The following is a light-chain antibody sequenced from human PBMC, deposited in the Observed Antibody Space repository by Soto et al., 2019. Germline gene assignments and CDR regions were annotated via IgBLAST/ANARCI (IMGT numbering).Light chain of an antibody. Sequence: EMVLTQSPGTLSLSPGERATLSCRASQSVSSSYLAWYQQKHGQAPMLLIYGASSRATGIPDRFSGSGSGTDFTLTISRLEPEDFAVYYCPQYGSSPVFGGGTKVEVK. V-gene: IGKV3-20*01. CDR1: QSVSSSY. CDR3: PQYGSSPV. CDR2: GAS. J-gene: IGKJ4*01.